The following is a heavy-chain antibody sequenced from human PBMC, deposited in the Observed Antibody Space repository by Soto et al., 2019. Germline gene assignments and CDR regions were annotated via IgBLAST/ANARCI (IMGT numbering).Heavy chain of an antibody. Sequence: LSLTCTVSGGSISSSSYYWGWIRQPPGKGLEWIGSIYYSGSTYYNPSLKSRVTISVDTSKNQFSLKLSSVTAADTAVYYCARQRGRVAARPSGWFDPWGQGTLVTVSS. J-gene: IGHJ5*02. CDR1: GGSISSSSYY. V-gene: IGHV4-39*01. CDR2: IYYSGST. CDR3: ARQRGRVAARPSGWFDP. D-gene: IGHD6-6*01.